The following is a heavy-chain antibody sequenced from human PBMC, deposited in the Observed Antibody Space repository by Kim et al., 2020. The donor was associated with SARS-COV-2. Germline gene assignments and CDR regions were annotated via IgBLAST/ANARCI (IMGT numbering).Heavy chain of an antibody. CDR1: GDIFTNYA. D-gene: IGHD3-10*01. CDR3: ARDRTTIFAGGY. J-gene: IGHJ4*02. CDR2: ISAYSGET. V-gene: IGHV1-18*01. Sequence: ASVKVSCKASGDIFTNYAFVWVRQAPGQGLEWMGWISAYSGETNYAPRFQGRTVMTTETSTTTVYMELSSLTYDDTAVYYCARDRTTIFAGGYWGQGRLV.